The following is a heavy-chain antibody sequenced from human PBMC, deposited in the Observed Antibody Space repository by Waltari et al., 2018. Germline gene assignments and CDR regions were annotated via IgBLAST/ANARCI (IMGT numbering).Heavy chain of an antibody. CDR3: ARQVLGYCTSATCRKNDS. CDR2: IYHSEIT. Sequence: QVQLQESGPGLVKPSETLSLTCEVSGYSISSGYYWGWTRQPPGKGLEWIGTIYHSEITYYNPSLKSRVSISLDTSKNHFSLNMRSVTAADTAVYYCARQVLGYCTSATCRKNDSWGQGTLVTVSS. CDR1: GYSISSGYY. J-gene: IGHJ4*02. V-gene: IGHV4-38-2*01. D-gene: IGHD2-2*03.